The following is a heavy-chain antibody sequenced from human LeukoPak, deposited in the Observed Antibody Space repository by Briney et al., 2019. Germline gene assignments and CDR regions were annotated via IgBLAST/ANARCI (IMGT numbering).Heavy chain of an antibody. V-gene: IGHV4-59*08. D-gene: IGHD6-19*01. Sequence: PSETLSLTCTVSGGSISSYYWTWIRQPPGKGLEWIGYIYYSGSTNYNPSLKSRVTISVDTSKNQFSLKLSSVTAADTAVYYCARHASGQWLVLGAFDIWGQGTMVTVPS. J-gene: IGHJ3*02. CDR1: GGSISSYY. CDR3: ARHASGQWLVLGAFDI. CDR2: IYYSGST.